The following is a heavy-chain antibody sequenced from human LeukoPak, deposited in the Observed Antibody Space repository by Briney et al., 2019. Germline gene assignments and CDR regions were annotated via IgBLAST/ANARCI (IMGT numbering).Heavy chain of an antibody. CDR1: GYTFTSYG. V-gene: IGHV1-18*01. Sequence: ASVKVSCKASGYTFTSYGFSWVRQAPGQGLEWMGWISAYNGNTNYAQNLQGRVTMTTDTSTSTAYMELRSLRSDDTAVYYCAREGFGDLLFDYWGQGTLVTVSS. CDR3: AREGFGDLLFDY. J-gene: IGHJ4*02. CDR2: ISAYNGNT. D-gene: IGHD3-10*01.